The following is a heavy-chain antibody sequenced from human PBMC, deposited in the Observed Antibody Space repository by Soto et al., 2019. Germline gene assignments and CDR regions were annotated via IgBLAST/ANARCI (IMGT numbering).Heavy chain of an antibody. Sequence: QVQLQESGPGLVKPAQTLSLTCTVSGGSVNSAGYYWSWLRQQPGQGLEWIGNIYYSGSSNYNPYLKCRVTISIDTSKNHFSLNLSSVTAADTAVYYCARVQTIFGIITVFDYWGQGTLVTVSS. CDR1: GGSVNSAGYY. J-gene: IGHJ4*02. V-gene: IGHV4-31*03. CDR2: IYYSGSS. D-gene: IGHD3-3*01. CDR3: ARVQTIFGIITVFDY.